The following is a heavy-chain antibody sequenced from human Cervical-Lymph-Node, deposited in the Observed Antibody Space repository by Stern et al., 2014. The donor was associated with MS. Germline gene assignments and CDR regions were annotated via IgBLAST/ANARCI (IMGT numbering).Heavy chain of an antibody. CDR3: AMALDYYYGMDV. CDR1: GFTFSNYD. Sequence: QMQLVQSGGGVVQPGRSLRLSCSASGFTFSNYDMHWVRQAPGKGLEWLTMISYDGSNKLYADSVKGRFTISRDNSKNTLDLQMNSLRADDTAVYFCAMALDYYYGMDVWGQGTTVTVSS. V-gene: IGHV3-30*03. J-gene: IGHJ6*02. CDR2: ISYDGSNK.